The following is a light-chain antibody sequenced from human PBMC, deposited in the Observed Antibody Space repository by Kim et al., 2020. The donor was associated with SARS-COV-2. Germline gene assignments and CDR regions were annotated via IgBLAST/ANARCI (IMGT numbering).Light chain of an antibody. V-gene: IGLV3-19*01. CDR3: NSRDSSGNLVI. Sequence: ALGQQVRITCQGDSPRIYYASWYQQKPGQAPVLVIFGENNRPSGIPDRFSGSSSGNTASLTITGAQAEDEADYYCNSRDSSGNLVIFGGGTQLTVL. CDR2: GEN. J-gene: IGLJ2*01. CDR1: SPRIYY.